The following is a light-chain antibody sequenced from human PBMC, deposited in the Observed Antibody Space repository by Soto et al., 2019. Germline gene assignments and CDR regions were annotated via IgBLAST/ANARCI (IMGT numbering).Light chain of an antibody. CDR1: QSVSSY. Sequence: EIVLTQSPATLSLSPGERATLSCRASQSVSSYLAWYQQKPGQAPRLLIYDASNRATGIPARFSGSGSGTDFTLTISSLEPEDFADYYCQHRSNWPTFGGGTKVEIK. J-gene: IGKJ4*01. V-gene: IGKV3-11*01. CDR3: QHRSNWPT. CDR2: DAS.